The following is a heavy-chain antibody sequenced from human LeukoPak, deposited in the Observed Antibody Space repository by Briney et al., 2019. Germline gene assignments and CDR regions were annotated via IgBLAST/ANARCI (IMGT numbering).Heavy chain of an antibody. J-gene: IGHJ5*02. V-gene: IGHV1-2*04. CDR2: INPNSGGT. CDR3: ASSLTGTGDWFDP. Sequence: ASVKVSCTASGYTFTGYYMHWVRQAPGQGLEWMGWINPNSGGTNYAQKFQGWVTMTRDTSISTAYMELSRLRSDDTAVYYCASSLTGTGDWFDPWGQGTLVTVSS. CDR1: GYTFTGYY. D-gene: IGHD1-20*01.